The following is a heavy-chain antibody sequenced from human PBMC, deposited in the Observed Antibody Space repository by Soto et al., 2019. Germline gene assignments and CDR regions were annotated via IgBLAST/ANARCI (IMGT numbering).Heavy chain of an antibody. J-gene: IGHJ4*02. Sequence: SVKVSCKASGFTFTSSAMQWLRQARGQRLEWIGWIVVGNGNTNYAQKFQGRVTITTDISTSTAYMELSSLRSEDTAVYYCAREGPSSSPLWGQGTLVTLSS. D-gene: IGHD6-6*01. CDR3: AREGPSSSPL. CDR1: GFTFTSSA. CDR2: IVVGNGNT. V-gene: IGHV1-58*02.